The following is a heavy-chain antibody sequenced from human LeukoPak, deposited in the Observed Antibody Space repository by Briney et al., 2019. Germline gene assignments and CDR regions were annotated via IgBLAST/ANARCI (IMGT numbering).Heavy chain of an antibody. J-gene: IGHJ4*02. CDR2: INHSGSTA. CDR1: GGSISSSSHY. Sequence: SETLSLTCTVSGGSISSSSHYWGWIRQPPGKGLEWVGEINHSGSTANYNPSLKNRVTISVDTSKKQFSLKLSSVTAADTAVYYCATLRSRIANSHMRQRDYWGQGTLVTVSS. V-gene: IGHV4-39*07. CDR3: ATLRSRIANSHMRQRDY. D-gene: IGHD3-16*01.